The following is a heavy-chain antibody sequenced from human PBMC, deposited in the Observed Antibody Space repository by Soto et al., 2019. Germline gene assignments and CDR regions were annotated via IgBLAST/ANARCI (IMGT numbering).Heavy chain of an antibody. J-gene: IGHJ6*02. CDR3: ARELQLGYYYYGMDV. CDR1: GFTFSSYW. D-gene: IGHD5-12*01. V-gene: IGHV3-7*05. Sequence: EVQLVESGGGLVQPGGSLRLSCAASGFTFSSYWMSWVRQAPGKGLEWVANIKQDGSEKYYVDSVKGLFTISRDNAKNSLYLQMNSLRAEDTAVYYCARELQLGYYYYGMDVWGQGTTVTVSS. CDR2: IKQDGSEK.